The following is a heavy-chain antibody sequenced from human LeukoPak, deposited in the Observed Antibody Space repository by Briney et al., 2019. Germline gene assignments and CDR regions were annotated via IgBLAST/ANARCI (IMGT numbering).Heavy chain of an antibody. J-gene: IGHJ6*02. CDR1: GFTFSTYA. CDR3: AKVRTYFYHGLDV. D-gene: IGHD1-14*01. CDR2: ISGSGGST. Sequence: GGSLRLSCVGSGFTFSTYAMSWVRQAPGKGLEWVSAISGSGGSTYYADSVKGRFTISRDNSKNTLFLQVNSLRAEDTAVYYCAKVRTYFYHGLDVWGQGTTVTVSS. V-gene: IGHV3-23*01.